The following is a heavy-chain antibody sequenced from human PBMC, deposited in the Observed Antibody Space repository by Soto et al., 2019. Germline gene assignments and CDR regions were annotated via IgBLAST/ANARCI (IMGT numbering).Heavy chain of an antibody. CDR2: IYDNGIT. CDR3: ARTYDSNGYANEFDY. Sequence: QVVLQESGPGLVKPSETLSLTCSVSGRSITSYYWSWVRQPPGKGLEWIGYIYDNGITSQNPSLKSRVTMSADTSQNQFALKLTSVTCADTAVYYCARTYDSNGYANEFDYWGQGILVTVTS. CDR1: GRSITSYY. J-gene: IGHJ4*02. V-gene: IGHV4-59*12. D-gene: IGHD3-22*01.